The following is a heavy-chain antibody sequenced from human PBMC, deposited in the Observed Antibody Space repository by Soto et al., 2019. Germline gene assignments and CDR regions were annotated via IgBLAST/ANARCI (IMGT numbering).Heavy chain of an antibody. D-gene: IGHD2-8*02. CDR2: INHSGST. CDR3: ARDKITGLFD. J-gene: IGHJ4*02. Sequence: QVQLQQWGAGLLKPSETLSLTCAVYGGSFSGYYWTWIRQPPGTGLEWIGEINHSGSTNYNPSLKSRVIISVDTSKNPSSLKLTSVTAVDTAVYYCARDKITGLFDWGPGTRVSVSS. CDR1: GGSFSGYY. V-gene: IGHV4-34*01.